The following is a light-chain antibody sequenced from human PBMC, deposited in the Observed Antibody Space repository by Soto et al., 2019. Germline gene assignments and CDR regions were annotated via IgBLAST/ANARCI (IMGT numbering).Light chain of an antibody. Sequence: EIVLTQSPATLSLSPGERATLSCRASQSVSSLLAWYQQKPGQAPRLLIYDASNRATGIPARFSGSGSGTEFTLTISSLQPDDFATYYCQHYNSYGTFGQGTKVDIK. CDR1: QSVSSL. CDR2: DAS. V-gene: IGKV3-11*01. CDR3: QHYNSYGT. J-gene: IGKJ1*01.